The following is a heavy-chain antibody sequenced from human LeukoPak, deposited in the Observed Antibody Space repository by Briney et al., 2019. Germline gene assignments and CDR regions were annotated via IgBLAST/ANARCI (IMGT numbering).Heavy chain of an antibody. D-gene: IGHD3-3*01. CDR1: GFTFSSYA. J-gene: IGHJ6*02. CDR3: ARGITIFGVALYGMDV. V-gene: IGHV3-30-3*01. CDR2: ISYDGSNK. Sequence: GRSLRLSCAASGFTFSSYAMHWVRQAPGKGLEWVAVISYDGSNKYYADSVKGRFTLSRDNSKNTLYLQMNSLRAEDTAVYCCARGITIFGVALYGMDVWGQGTTVTVSS.